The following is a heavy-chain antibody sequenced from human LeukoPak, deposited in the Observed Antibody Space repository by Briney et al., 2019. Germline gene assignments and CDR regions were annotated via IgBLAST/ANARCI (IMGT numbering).Heavy chain of an antibody. CDR1: GFTFSSYG. D-gene: IGHD3-22*01. V-gene: IGHV3-33*01. CDR2: IWYDGSNK. J-gene: IGHJ4*02. Sequence: PGGSLRLSCAASGFTFSSYGMHWVRQAPGKGLEWLAVIWYDGSNKYYADSVKGRFTISRDNSKNTLYLQMNSLRAEDTAVYYCARSRYYYDSSGYDSLDYWGQGTLVTVSS. CDR3: ARSRYYYDSSGYDSLDY.